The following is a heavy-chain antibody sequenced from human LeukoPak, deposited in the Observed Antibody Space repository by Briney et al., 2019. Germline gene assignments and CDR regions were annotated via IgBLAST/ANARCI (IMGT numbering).Heavy chain of an antibody. CDR2: IYYSGST. V-gene: IGHV4-39*01. CDR3: ARMVRGIILGPNYYSYSMDV. CDR1: GGSINSHTFY. J-gene: IGHJ6*03. Sequence: PSETLSLTCTVSGGSINSHTFYWAWIRQPPGKGLEWIGNIYYSGSTCYNPSLKSRVTISITTSKNQFSLNLTSVSAADRAVYYCARMVRGIILGPNYYSYSMDVWGKGATVTVSS. D-gene: IGHD3-10*01.